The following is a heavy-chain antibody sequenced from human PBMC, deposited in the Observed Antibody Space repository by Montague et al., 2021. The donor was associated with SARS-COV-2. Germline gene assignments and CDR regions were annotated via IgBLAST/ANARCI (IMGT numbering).Heavy chain of an antibody. Sequence: SETLSLTCAVSGGSFSSNYWSWVRQPPGEGLQWIGEINQSGDINYNPSLKSRVTISVDTSRNQFSLKLTSVTAADTAVYFCARGQQGVNMVLVVIGFYYYMDVWGKGTTVTVSS. CDR2: INQSGDI. V-gene: IGHV4-34*01. D-gene: IGHD2-8*02. CDR1: GGSFSSNY. J-gene: IGHJ6*03. CDR3: ARGQQGVNMVLVVIGFYYYMDV.